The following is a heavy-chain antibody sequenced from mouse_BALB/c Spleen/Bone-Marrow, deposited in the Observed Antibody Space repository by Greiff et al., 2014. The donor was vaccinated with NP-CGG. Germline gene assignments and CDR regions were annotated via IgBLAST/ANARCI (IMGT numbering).Heavy chain of an antibody. CDR1: GYSFTGYN. J-gene: IGHJ4*01. Sequence: LVESGPELEKPGASVKISCKASGYSFTGYNMDWVKQSNGKSLEWVGNIDPYYGGTSYNQKFKGKATLTVDKSSSTAYMQLKSLTSEDSAVYYCARYGPYATDYWGQGTSVTVSS. D-gene: IGHD1-1*02. V-gene: IGHV1S135*01. CDR3: ARYGPYATDY. CDR2: IDPYYGGT.